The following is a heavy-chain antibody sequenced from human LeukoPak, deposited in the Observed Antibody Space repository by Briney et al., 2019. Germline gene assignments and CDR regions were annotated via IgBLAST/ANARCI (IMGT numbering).Heavy chain of an antibody. D-gene: IGHD2-21*01. CDR3: ARIKSQGVVVPLLRSTYYFDY. J-gene: IGHJ4*02. CDR1: GFTFSSYW. V-gene: IGHV3-7*01. CDR2: IKEDGSEK. Sequence: GGSLRLSCAASGFTFSSYWMSWVRQAPGKGLEWVANIKEDGSEKYYVDSVKGRFTISRDNAKNSLYLQLNSLTGEDTAVYYCARIKSQGVVVPLLRSTYYFDYWGQGTLVTVSS.